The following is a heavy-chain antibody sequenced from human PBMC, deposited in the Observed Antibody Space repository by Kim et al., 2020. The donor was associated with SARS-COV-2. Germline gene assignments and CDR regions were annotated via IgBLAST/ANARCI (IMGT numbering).Heavy chain of an antibody. CDR2: T. CDR3: AKDLALGATFEY. D-gene: IGHD1-26*01. Sequence: TYYADPGKGRFTISRDNSKNTLYVKMNSLRAGDRAVYYCAKDLALGATFEYWGQGTLVPVSS. J-gene: IGHJ4*02. V-gene: IGHV3-23*01.